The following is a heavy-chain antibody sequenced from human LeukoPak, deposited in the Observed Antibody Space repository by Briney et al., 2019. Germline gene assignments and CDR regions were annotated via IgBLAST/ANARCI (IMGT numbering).Heavy chain of an antibody. Sequence: GASVTVSCKASGYTFTGYYMHWVRQAPGQGLEWMGWINPNSGGTNYAQKFQGRVTMTRHTSISTPYMELSRLRSDDTAVYYCARENEYSSSSLSAFDIWDQGTMVTVSS. CDR2: INPNSGGT. CDR3: ARENEYSSSSLSAFDI. V-gene: IGHV1-2*02. D-gene: IGHD6-6*01. CDR1: GYTFTGYY. J-gene: IGHJ3*02.